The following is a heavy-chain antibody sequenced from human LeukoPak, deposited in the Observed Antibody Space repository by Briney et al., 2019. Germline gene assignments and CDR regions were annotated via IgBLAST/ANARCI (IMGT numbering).Heavy chain of an antibody. Sequence: GGSLRLSCAASGFTFSSYTMIWVRQTPGKGLEWVSSICSGSSYIYSADYADSVRGRFTISRDNSENTVYLQMNSLRAEDTAVYYCAKDAQRGFDYSISLEYWGQGDLVTVSS. J-gene: IGHJ4*02. V-gene: IGHV3-21*01. D-gene: IGHD4-11*01. CDR3: AKDAQRGFDYSISLEY. CDR2: ICSGSSYI. CDR1: GFTFSSYT.